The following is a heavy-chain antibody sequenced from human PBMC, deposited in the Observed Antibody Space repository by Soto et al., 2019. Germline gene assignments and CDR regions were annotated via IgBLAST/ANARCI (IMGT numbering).Heavy chain of an antibody. V-gene: IGHV1-18*04. J-gene: IGHJ4*02. Sequence: QVHLVQSGGEVKKPGASVKVSCKASGYTFNRHGITWVRQAPGQGLEWMGWISGYNGDINYEQKFQGRVTLSSDTLTRTFYVELKSLRFADTAVYYGARVRIVGAREIDFWGRGTLVTVSS. CDR1: GYTFNRHG. CDR3: ARVRIVGAREIDF. CDR2: ISGYNGDI. D-gene: IGHD1-26*01.